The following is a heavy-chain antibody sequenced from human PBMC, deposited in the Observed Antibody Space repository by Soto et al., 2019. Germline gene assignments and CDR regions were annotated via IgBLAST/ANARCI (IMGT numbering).Heavy chain of an antibody. CDR3: ARVGDYDFWSGYPYYYGMDV. CDR1: GFTFSSYA. D-gene: IGHD3-3*01. V-gene: IGHV3-30-3*01. J-gene: IGHJ6*02. CDR2: ISYDGSNK. Sequence: GGSLRLSCAASGFTFSSYAMHWVRQAPGKGLEWVAVISYDGSNKYYADSVKGRFTISRDNSKNTLYLQMNSLRAEDTAVYYCARVGDYDFWSGYPYYYGMDVWGQGTTVTVSS.